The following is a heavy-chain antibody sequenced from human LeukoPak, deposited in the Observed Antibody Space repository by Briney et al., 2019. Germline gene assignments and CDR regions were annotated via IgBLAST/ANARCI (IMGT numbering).Heavy chain of an antibody. CDR2: IYTSGNT. D-gene: IGHD3-22*01. CDR3: ARGNEKYYYDSSGYYQLILFDY. J-gene: IGHJ4*02. CDR1: GGSISSYY. Sequence: SQTLALTCTVSGGSISSYYWSGVRQPATKGLEWMGRIYTSGNTNYNTSLKSRVTMSVDTSKNQFSLKLSSVTAADTAVYYCARGNEKYYYDSSGYYQLILFDYWGQGTLVTVSS. V-gene: IGHV4-4*07.